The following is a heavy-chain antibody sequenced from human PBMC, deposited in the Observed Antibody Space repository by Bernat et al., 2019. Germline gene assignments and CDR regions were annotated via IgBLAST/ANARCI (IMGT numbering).Heavy chain of an antibody. Sequence: QVQLVVSGGGVVQPGRSLRLSCAASAFTFSSYGMHWVRQAPGKGLEWVAVISYDGSNKYYADSVMGRFTISRNNAKNTLYLQMNSLRAEDTAVYYCAKDLAWTHCYDSTSYHSLDYWGQGTLVTVCS. CDR3: AKDLAWTHCYDSTSYHSLDY. CDR2: ISYDGSNK. J-gene: IGHJ4*02. V-gene: IGHV3-30*18. D-gene: IGHD3-22*01. CDR1: AFTFSSYG.